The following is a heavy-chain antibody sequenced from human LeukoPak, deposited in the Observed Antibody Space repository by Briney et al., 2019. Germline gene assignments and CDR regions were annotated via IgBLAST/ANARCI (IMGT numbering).Heavy chain of an antibody. J-gene: IGHJ3*02. CDR3: ARPRTRKPDAFDI. D-gene: IGHD1-7*01. CDR1: GGSISSGGYY. Sequence: SSETLSLTCTVSGGSISSGGYYWTWIRQPPGKGLEWIGEINHSGSTNYNPSLKSRVTISVDTSKNQFSLKLSSVTAADTAVYYCARPRTRKPDAFDIWGQGTMVTVSS. CDR2: INHSGST. V-gene: IGHV4-39*07.